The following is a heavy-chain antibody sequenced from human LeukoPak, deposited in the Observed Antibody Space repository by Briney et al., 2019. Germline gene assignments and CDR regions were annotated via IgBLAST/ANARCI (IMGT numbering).Heavy chain of an antibody. V-gene: IGHV1-69*02. J-gene: IGHJ4*02. CDR1: TSR. CDR3: ARNYYDSSGYY. Sequence: ASVKVSCKATSRISWVRQAPGQGLEWMGRTIPILGIANYAQKFQGRVTITADKSTSTAYMELSSLRSEDTAVYYCARNYYDSSGYYWGQGTLVTVSS. D-gene: IGHD3-22*01. CDR2: TIPILGIA.